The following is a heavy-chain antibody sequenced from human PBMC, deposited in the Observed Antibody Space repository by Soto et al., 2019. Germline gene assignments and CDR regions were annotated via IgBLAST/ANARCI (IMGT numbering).Heavy chain of an antibody. V-gene: IGHV1-8*01. J-gene: IGHJ3*02. Sequence: SVKVSCKASGYTFTSYDINWVRQATGQGLEWMGWMNPNSGNTGYAQKFQGRITMTRNTSISTAYMELSSLRSEDTAVYYCARWTTVTTKAAFDIWGQGTMVTVSS. CDR3: ARWTTVTTKAAFDI. D-gene: IGHD4-17*01. CDR2: MNPNSGNT. CDR1: GYTFTSYD.